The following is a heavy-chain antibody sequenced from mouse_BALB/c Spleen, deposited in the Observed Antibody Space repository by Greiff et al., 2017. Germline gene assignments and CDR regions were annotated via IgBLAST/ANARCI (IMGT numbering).Heavy chain of an antibody. D-gene: IGHD2-14*01. Sequence: LQQPGSELVRPGASVKLSCKASGYTFTSYWMHWVKQRPGQGLEWIGNIYPGSGSTNYDQKFKSKATLTVDTSSSTAYMQLSSLTSEDSAVYYCTREGVRPYFDYWGQGTTLTVSS. CDR1: GYTFTSYW. CDR2: IYPGSGST. V-gene: IGHV1S22*01. J-gene: IGHJ2*01. CDR3: TREGVRPYFDY.